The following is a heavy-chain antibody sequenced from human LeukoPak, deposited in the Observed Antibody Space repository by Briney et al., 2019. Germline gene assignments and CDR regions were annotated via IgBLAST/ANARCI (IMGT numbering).Heavy chain of an antibody. D-gene: IGHD2-2*01. CDR3: ARQTSCSSTSCYVRAFDI. Sequence: KPSETLSLTCTVSGGSISSYYWSWIRQPPGKGLEWIGYIYYSGSTSYNPSLKSRVTISVDTSKNQFSLKLSSVTAADTAVYYCARQTSCSSTSCYVRAFDIWGQGTMVTVSS. V-gene: IGHV4-59*08. CDR2: IYYSGST. J-gene: IGHJ3*02. CDR1: GGSISSYY.